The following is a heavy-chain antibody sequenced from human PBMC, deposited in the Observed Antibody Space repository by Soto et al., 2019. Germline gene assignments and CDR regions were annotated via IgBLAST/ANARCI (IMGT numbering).Heavy chain of an antibody. Sequence: EVQVVESGGGLVQPGGSLRLSCAAAGLTFSRYAWTWVRQAPGTGLEWVSSISGSGAQRQYADSVKGRLTISRDNSKKLLYLQINRLRAEDTAIYYCAKDPNGDDIGAFDCWGQGTLVTVSS. J-gene: IGHJ4*02. CDR3: AKDPNGDDIGAFDC. V-gene: IGHV3-23*04. D-gene: IGHD4-17*01. CDR1: GLTFSRYA. CDR2: ISGSGAQR.